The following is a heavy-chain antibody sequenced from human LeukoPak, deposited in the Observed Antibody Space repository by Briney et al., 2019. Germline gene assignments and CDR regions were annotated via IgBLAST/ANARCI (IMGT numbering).Heavy chain of an antibody. Sequence: ASVKVSCKASGYTFTGYYMHWVRQAPGQGLEWMGWINPNSGGTKFAKKFQGRVTMTRDTSISTAYMELSRLRSDDTAVYYCAREKGSRSYDYWGQGTLVTVSS. CDR1: GYTFTGYY. V-gene: IGHV1-2*02. CDR3: AREKGSRSYDY. J-gene: IGHJ4*02. D-gene: IGHD1-26*01. CDR2: INPNSGGT.